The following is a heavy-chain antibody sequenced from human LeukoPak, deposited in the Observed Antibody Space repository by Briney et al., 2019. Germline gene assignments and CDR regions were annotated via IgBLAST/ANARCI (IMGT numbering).Heavy chain of an antibody. CDR1: GFTFSSYW. D-gene: IGHD1-7*01. V-gene: IGHV3-7*01. J-gene: IGHJ4*02. CDR3: ARDDDWNYEDY. Sequence: GGSLRLSCAAASGFTFSSYWMSWVRQAPGKGLEWVANIKEDGSEKNYVDSVKGRFTISRDNAKKSLYLQMNSLRAEDTAVYYCARDDDWNYEDYWGQGTLVTVSS. CDR2: IKEDGSEK.